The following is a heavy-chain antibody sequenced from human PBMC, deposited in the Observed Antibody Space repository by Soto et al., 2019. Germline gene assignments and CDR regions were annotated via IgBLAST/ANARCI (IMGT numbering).Heavy chain of an antibody. V-gene: IGHV3-23*01. CDR3: AKVGSYSGSFEHWYFDL. CDR2: ITSSGGDT. J-gene: IGHJ2*01. CDR1: GFTFSNFA. D-gene: IGHD3-22*01. Sequence: EVQLLESGGGLVQPGGSLRLSCAASGFTFSNFAMTWVRQAPGKGLEWVSAITSSGGDTNYVDSVKGRFTISRDNSKNTVYLQMSSLRAVDTAVYYCAKVGSYSGSFEHWYFDLWGRGTLVAVSS.